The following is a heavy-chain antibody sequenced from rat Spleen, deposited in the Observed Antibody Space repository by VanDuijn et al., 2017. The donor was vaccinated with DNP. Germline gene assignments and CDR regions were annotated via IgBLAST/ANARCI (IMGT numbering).Heavy chain of an antibody. CDR2: IANGGGGT. D-gene: IGHD4-1*01. J-gene: IGHJ4*01. CDR3: ARDRSIRVPYVMDA. V-gene: IGHV5-31*01. CDR1: EITFSNYW. Sequence: EVQLVESGGDLVQPGRSLKLSCVASEITFSNYWMTWIRQVPGKGLEWIASIANGGGGTYYPHSVRGRFTISRDDAKNTLYLQMNSLRSEDTATYYCARDRSIRVPYVMDAWGQGTSVTVSS.